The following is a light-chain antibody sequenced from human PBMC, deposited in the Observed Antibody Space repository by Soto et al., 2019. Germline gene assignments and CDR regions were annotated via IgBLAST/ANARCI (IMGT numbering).Light chain of an antibody. J-gene: IGKJ4*01. CDR2: DAY. CDR3: QQYDNLPT. Sequence: DIQMTQSPSTLSGSGGDRVTITCQATQDISNYLNWYQQKPGKAPNLLIYDAYDLEAGVPSRFSGGGSGTDLTLTISSLQPEDSATYYCQQYDNLPTFGGGTKVDIK. V-gene: IGKV1-33*01. CDR1: QDISNY.